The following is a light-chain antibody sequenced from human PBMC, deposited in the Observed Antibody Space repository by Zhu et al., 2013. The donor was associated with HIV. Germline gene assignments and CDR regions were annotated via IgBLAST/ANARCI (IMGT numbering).Light chain of an antibody. CDR2: DDV. CDR1: NIESRR. Sequence: SYELTQPPSVSVAPGQTARITCGGNNIESRRVHWYQQKPGQAPVLVVYDDVDRPSGVPARFSGSNSGDTATLTISRVEAGDEADYYCQVWDTTTTSFYVFGPGTTVTVL. J-gene: IGLJ1*01. V-gene: IGLV3-21*02. CDR3: QVWDTTTTSFYV.